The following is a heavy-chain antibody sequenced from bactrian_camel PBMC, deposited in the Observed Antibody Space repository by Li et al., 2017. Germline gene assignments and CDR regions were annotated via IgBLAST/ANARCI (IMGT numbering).Heavy chain of an antibody. CDR1: GDTYLYNG. D-gene: IGHD3*01. J-gene: IGHJ4*01. Sequence: VQLVESGGGLVQPGGSLRLSCAASGDTYLYNGVGWFRQGPGKEREGVALIYTGSSAGRTAYADSVKGRFTISLDAAKNIVFLQMSSLTPEDTAVYYCVRGWDDDTWSFNYWGQGTQVTVS. CDR2: IYTGSSAGRT. CDR3: VRGWDDDTWSFNY. V-gene: IGHV3S61*01.